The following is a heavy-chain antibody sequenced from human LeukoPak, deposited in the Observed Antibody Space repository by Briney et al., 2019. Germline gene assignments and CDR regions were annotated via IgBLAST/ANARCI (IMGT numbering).Heavy chain of an antibody. D-gene: IGHD2-15*01. CDR1: GFIFTNYA. Sequence: GRSLRLSCAASGFIFTNYAMHWVRQAPGKGLEWVALISSDGSKIYYADSVKGRFTISRDNSRNTLYLQMNSLRAEDSAVYYCARGLHRRCSGGICYQPFDYWGQGTLVTVSS. V-gene: IGHV3-30*04. CDR3: ARGLHRRCSGGICYQPFDY. CDR2: ISSDGSKI. J-gene: IGHJ4*02.